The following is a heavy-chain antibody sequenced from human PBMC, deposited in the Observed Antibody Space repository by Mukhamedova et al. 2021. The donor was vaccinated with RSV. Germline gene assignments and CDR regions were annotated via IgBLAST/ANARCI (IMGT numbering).Heavy chain of an antibody. J-gene: IGHJ6*02. CDR2: INHSGST. D-gene: IGHD2-15*01. Sequence: GKGLEWIGEINHSGSTNYNPSLKSRVTISVDTSKNQFSLKLSSVTAADTAVYYCASGRYCSGGSCYSLYYYYGMDVWGQGTTVTVS. V-gene: IGHV4-34*01. CDR3: ASGRYCSGGSCYSLYYYYGMDV.